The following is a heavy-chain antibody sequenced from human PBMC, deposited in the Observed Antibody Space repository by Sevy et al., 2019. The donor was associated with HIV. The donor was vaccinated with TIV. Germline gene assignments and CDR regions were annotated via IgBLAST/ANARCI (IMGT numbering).Heavy chain of an antibody. V-gene: IGHV3-21*01. CDR1: GFTFSSYN. CDR3: ARDKTILEGRYGMDV. Sequence: GGSLRLSCAAYGFTFSSYNINWVRQAPGKGLEWVSSITSGSSYIFYADSVKGRFTTSRDNAKNSLYLQMNSLRAEDTAVYYCARDKTILEGRYGMDVWGQGTTVTVSS. CDR2: ITSGSSYI. D-gene: IGHD3-3*01. J-gene: IGHJ6*02.